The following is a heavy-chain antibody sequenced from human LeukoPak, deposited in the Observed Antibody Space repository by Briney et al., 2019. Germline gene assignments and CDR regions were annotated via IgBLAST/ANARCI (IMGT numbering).Heavy chain of an antibody. Sequence: PGGSLRLSCAASGFTFSSYAMHWVRQAPGKGLEWVAVISYDGSNKYYADSVKGRFTISRDNSKNTLYLQMNSLRAEDTAVYYCARSPRGEYGDYFDYWAREPWSPSPQ. CDR2: ISYDGSNK. D-gene: IGHD3-16*01. V-gene: IGHV3-30-3*01. CDR3: ARSPRGEYGDYFDY. CDR1: GFTFSSYA. J-gene: IGHJ4*02.